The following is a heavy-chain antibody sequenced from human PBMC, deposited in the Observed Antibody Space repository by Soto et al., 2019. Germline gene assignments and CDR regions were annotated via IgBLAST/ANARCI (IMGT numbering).Heavy chain of an antibody. V-gene: IGHV4-59*01. CDR3: AREAAASFFDY. CDR2: IYYSGST. Sequence: SETLSLTCTVSGGSISSYYWSWIRQPPGKGLEWIGYIYYSGSTNYNPSLKSRVTISVDTSKNHFSLKLSSVTAADTAVYYCAREAAASFFDYWGQGTLVTVSS. CDR1: GGSISSYY. D-gene: IGHD6-13*01. J-gene: IGHJ4*02.